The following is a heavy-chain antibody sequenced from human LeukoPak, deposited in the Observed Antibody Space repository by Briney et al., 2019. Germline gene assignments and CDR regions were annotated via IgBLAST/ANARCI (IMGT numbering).Heavy chain of an antibody. D-gene: IGHD3-22*01. CDR2: ISGYNGNT. CDR3: ARVTITMIVVADY. V-gene: IGHV1-18*01. J-gene: IGHJ4*02. CDR1: GYTSINYG. Sequence: ASVKVSCKASGYTSINYGISWVRQAPGQGLEWMGWISGYNGNTNYAQKLQGRVTMTTDTSRSTAYMELRSLRSDDTAVYYCARVTITMIVVADYWGQGTLVTVSS.